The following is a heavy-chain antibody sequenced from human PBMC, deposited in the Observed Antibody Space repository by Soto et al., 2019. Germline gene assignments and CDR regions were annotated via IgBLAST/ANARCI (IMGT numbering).Heavy chain of an antibody. CDR3: ARNGAAAGTGGAYYYYGMDV. Sequence: EVQLVESGGGLVEPGVYLRLSCAASGFTFSSYSMNWVRQAPGKWLEWVSSTSSSSRYIYYADSVKGRFTIYRDNAKNSLYLQMNSLRAEDTAVYYCARNGAAAGTGGAYYYYGMDVWGQGTPVTVSS. CDR2: TSSSSRYI. J-gene: IGHJ6*02. V-gene: IGHV3-21*01. D-gene: IGHD6-13*01. CDR1: GFTFSSYS.